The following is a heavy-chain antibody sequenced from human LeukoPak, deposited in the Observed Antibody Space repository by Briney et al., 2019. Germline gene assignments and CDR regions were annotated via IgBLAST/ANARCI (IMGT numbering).Heavy chain of an antibody. CDR2: ISGSGGST. V-gene: IGHV3-23*01. J-gene: IGHJ4*02. Sequence: GGSLRLSXAASGFTFSSYAMSWVRQAPGKGLEWVSAISGSGGSTYYADSVKGRFTISRDNSKNTLYLQMNSLRAEDTAVYYCAKNTRSGYYYYYFDYWGQGTLVTVSS. CDR1: GFTFSSYA. CDR3: AKNTRSGYYYYYFDY. D-gene: IGHD3-22*01.